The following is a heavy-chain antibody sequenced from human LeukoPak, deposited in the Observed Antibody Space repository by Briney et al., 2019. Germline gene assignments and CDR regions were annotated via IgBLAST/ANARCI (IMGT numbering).Heavy chain of an antibody. J-gene: IGHJ4*02. Sequence: GGSLRLSCAASGFTFSSYWVTWVRQAPGKGLEWVANIKQDGSEEYYVDSVKGRFTISRDNAKNSLYLQMNSLRAEDTAVYYCARDGLGSAFDYWGQGTLVTVSS. CDR3: ARDGLGSAFDY. CDR2: IKQDGSEE. D-gene: IGHD3/OR15-3a*01. V-gene: IGHV3-7*01. CDR1: GFTFSSYW.